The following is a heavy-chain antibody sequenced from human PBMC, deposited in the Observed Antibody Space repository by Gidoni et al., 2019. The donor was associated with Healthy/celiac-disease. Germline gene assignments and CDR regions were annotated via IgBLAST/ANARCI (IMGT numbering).Heavy chain of an antibody. CDR2: IWYDGMNK. V-gene: IGHV3-33*01. J-gene: IGHJ4*02. Sequence: QVQLVESGGGVVQPGRSLRFSCAAPGFNFSSYGMHWVRQAPGKGLGWVAVIWYDGMNKYYADSVKVRFTISRDNSKNTLYLQMNSLRAEDTAVYYCAIDSGSYRGSFDYWGQGTLVTVSS. D-gene: IGHD1-26*01. CDR3: AIDSGSYRGSFDY. CDR1: GFNFSSYG.